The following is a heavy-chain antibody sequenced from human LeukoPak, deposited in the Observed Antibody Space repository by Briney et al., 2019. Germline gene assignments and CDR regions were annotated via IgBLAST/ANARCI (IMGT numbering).Heavy chain of an antibody. J-gene: IGHJ4*02. Sequence: ASVKVSCKASGGTFSSYAISWVRQAPGQGLEWMGGIIPIFGTANYAQKFQGRVTITTDESTSTAYMELSSLRSEDTAVYYCASYLPTSKYYYDSSGYYSDWGQGTLVTVSS. CDR2: IIPIFGTA. CDR3: ASYLPTSKYYYDSSGYYSD. V-gene: IGHV1-69*05. CDR1: GGTFSSYA. D-gene: IGHD3-22*01.